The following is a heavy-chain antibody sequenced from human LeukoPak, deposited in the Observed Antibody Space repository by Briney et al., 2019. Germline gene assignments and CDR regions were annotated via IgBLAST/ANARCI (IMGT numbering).Heavy chain of an antibody. V-gene: IGHV3-30*02. CDR1: GFTFSSYG. Sequence: GSLRLSCAASGFTFSSYGMHWVRQAPGKGLEWVAFIRYDGSNKYYADSVKGRFTISRDNSKNTLYLQMNSLRAEDTAVYYCAKDRATIFGVVKPYYFDYWGQGTLVTVSS. J-gene: IGHJ4*02. CDR3: AKDRATIFGVVKPYYFDY. CDR2: IRYDGSNK. D-gene: IGHD3-3*01.